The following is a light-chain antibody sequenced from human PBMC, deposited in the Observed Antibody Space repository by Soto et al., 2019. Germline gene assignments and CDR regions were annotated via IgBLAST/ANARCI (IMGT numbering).Light chain of an antibody. CDR1: QSISRW. J-gene: IGKJ1*01. Sequence: DIQMAQSPSHLSASVGDRVTITCRASQSISRWLAWFQQKPGQAPKLLIYEASNLESGVPSRFSGSGSGTEFTLTISGLQPEDFATYYCLQHYYYPPWTFGQGTKV. CDR3: LQHYYYPPWT. V-gene: IGKV1-5*03. CDR2: EAS.